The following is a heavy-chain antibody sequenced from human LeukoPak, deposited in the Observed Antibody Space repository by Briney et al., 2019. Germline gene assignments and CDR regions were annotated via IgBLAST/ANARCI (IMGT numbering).Heavy chain of an antibody. Sequence: PSETLSLNXAVSGGSISSYYWSWIRQPPGKGLEWIGYIYYSGSTNYNPSLKSRVTISVDTSKNQFSLKLSSVTAADTAVYYCARAQGETYYYGSGSYVYYFDYWGQGTLVTVSS. V-gene: IGHV4-59*01. CDR2: IYYSGST. CDR1: GGSISSYY. D-gene: IGHD3-10*01. J-gene: IGHJ4*02. CDR3: ARAQGETYYYGSGSYVYYFDY.